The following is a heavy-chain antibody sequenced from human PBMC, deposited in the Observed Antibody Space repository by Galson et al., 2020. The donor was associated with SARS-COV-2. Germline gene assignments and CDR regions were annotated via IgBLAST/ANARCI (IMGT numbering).Heavy chain of an antibody. CDR3: ARLVRVGPTRRGSYDI. Sequence: SVKVSCKSSGGTFGTYGIDWVRQAPGQGLEWMGGIVPSFGTTNYAQKFQGRVTIHADKSMNTAYLELSSLKSEDTALYYCARLVRVGPTRRGSYDIWGQGTMVTVSS. CDR1: GGTFGTYG. D-gene: IGHD1-26*01. CDR2: IVPSFGTT. V-gene: IGHV1-69*06. J-gene: IGHJ3*02.